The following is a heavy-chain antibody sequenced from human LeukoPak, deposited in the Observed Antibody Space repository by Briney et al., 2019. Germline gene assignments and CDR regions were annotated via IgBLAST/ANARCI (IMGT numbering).Heavy chain of an antibody. D-gene: IGHD3-9*01. CDR1: GYTFTSYG. CDR3: ARVVPDILTGYYSAFDI. CDR2: ISAYNGNT. V-gene: IGHV1-18*01. Sequence: GASVKVSCKASGYTFTSYGISWVRQAPGQGLEWMGWISAYNGNTNYAQKLQGRVTMTTDTSTSTAYMELRSLRSDDTAVYYCARVVPDILTGYYSAFDIWGQGTTVTVSS. J-gene: IGHJ3*02.